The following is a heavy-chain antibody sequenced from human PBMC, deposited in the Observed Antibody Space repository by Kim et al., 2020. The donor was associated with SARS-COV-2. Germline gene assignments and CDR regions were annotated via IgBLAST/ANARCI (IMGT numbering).Heavy chain of an antibody. D-gene: IGHD2-2*01. CDR1: GFTFSSYG. V-gene: IGHV3-33*05. Sequence: GGSLRLSCAASGFTFSSYGMHWVRQAPGKGLEWVAVISYDGSNKYYADSVKGRFTISRDNSKNTLYLQMNSLRAEDTAVYYCASRDIVVVHAAKYYYYYG. CDR3: ASRDIVVVHAAKYYYYYG. CDR2: ISYDGSNK. J-gene: IGHJ6*01.